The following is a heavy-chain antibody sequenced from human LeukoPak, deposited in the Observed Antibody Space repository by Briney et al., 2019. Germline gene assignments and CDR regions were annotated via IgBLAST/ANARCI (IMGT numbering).Heavy chain of an antibody. J-gene: IGHJ6*03. V-gene: IGHV4-39*07. D-gene: IGHD6-13*01. CDR1: GGSISSSNYY. CDR2: IYYSGST. Sequence: SETLSLTCTVSGGSISSSNYYWGWIRQPPGKGLEWIGSIYYSGSTYYNPSLKSRVTISVDRSKNQFSLKLSSVTAADTAVYYCAREWSSSWYPTYYYYYYMDVWGKGTTVTVSS. CDR3: AREWSSSWYPTYYYYYYMDV.